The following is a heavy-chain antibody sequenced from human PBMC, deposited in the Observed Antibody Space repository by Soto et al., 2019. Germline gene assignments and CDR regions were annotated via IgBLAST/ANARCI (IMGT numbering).Heavy chain of an antibody. CDR2: ISSSSSTI. Sequence: GGSLRLSCTASGFTFSSYSMNWVRQAPGKGLEWVSYISSSSSTIYYADSVKGRFTISRDNAKNSLYLQMNSLRAEDTAVYYCARDYDFWSGFWFDPWGQGTLVTVSS. V-gene: IGHV3-48*01. CDR1: GFTFSSYS. D-gene: IGHD3-3*01. J-gene: IGHJ5*02. CDR3: ARDYDFWSGFWFDP.